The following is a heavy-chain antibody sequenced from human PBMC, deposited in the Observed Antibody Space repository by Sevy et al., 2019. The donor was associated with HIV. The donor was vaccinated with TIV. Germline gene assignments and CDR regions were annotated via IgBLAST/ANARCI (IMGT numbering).Heavy chain of an antibody. D-gene: IGHD3-3*01. CDR2: ITNSGTST. CDR1: GFDFSNYA. Sequence: GGSLRLSCTASGFDFSNYAMTWVRQAPGQGLEWVASITNSGTSTFMPDSLRGRFTISRDNSKNTLYLQLTSLRVEDTALYYCAKSGDFRDRRGSDVWGQGPTVTVSS. CDR3: AKSGDFRDRRGSDV. J-gene: IGHJ6*02. V-gene: IGHV3-23*01.